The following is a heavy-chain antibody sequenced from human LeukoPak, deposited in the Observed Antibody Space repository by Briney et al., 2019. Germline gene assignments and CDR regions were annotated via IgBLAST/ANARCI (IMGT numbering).Heavy chain of an antibody. CDR3: ARSHSDLNWFDP. CDR1: GFSLSTSGMC. J-gene: IGHJ5*02. V-gene: IGHV2-70*11. D-gene: IGHD2-21*01. Sequence: SGPALVKPTQTLTLTCTFSGFSLSTSGMCVSWIRQPPGKALEWLARIDWDDDKYYSTSLKTRLTISKDTSKNQVVLTMTNMDPVDTATYYCARSHSDLNWFDPWGQGTLVTVSS. CDR2: IDWDDDK.